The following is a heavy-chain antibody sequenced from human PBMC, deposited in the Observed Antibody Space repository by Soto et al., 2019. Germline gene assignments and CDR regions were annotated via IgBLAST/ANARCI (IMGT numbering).Heavy chain of an antibody. V-gene: IGHV3-15*01. D-gene: IGHD3-10*01. CDR2: MKSKTDGGTT. CDR3: TTGAQVRGVILTGGGDY. Sequence: EVQLVESGGGLVKPGGSLRLSCAASGFTFSNAWMSWVRQAPGKGLEWVGRMKSKTDGGTTDYAAPVKGRLTISRDDSKNTLYLKMNGMKTEDTAVYYCTTGAQVRGVILTGGGDYWGQGTLVTVSS. J-gene: IGHJ4*02. CDR1: GFTFSNAW.